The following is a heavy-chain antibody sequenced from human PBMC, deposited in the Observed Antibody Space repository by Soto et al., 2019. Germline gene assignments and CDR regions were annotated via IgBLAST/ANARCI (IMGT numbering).Heavy chain of an antibody. V-gene: IGHV3-48*03. D-gene: IGHD2-21*01. CDR1: GFALDTYD. Sequence: EEQLVESGGDLVQPGGSLRLSCTSSGFALDTYDMNWVRLAPGKDLEWISHIATGGDRIYYADSVKGRFTISRDNARNSLYLQMNSMRDEDTALYYCAGEHVLMFASYDAFKVWGQGTLVIVSS. J-gene: IGHJ3*01. CDR3: AGEHVLMFASYDAFKV. CDR2: IATGGDRI.